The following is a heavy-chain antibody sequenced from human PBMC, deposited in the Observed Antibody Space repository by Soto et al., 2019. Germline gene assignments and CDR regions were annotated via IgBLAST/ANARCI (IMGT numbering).Heavy chain of an antibody. CDR2: ISGSGGST. Sequence: GGSLRLSCAASGFTFSSYAMSWVRQAPGKGLEWVSAISGSGGSTYYADSVKGRFTISRDNSKNTLYLQMNSLRAEDTAVYYCAKKTAYYDSSGYYSNIDYWGQGTLVTVSS. D-gene: IGHD3-22*01. J-gene: IGHJ4*02. CDR3: AKKTAYYDSSGYYSNIDY. V-gene: IGHV3-23*01. CDR1: GFTFSSYA.